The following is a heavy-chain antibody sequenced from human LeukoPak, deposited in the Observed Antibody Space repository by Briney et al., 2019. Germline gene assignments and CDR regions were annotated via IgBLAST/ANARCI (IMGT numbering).Heavy chain of an antibody. CDR3: AKDNPYPPTDD. CDR2: ITYIDGST. Sequence: GGTLRLSCAASGFTFSSYAMSWVRQAPGKGLEWVSGITYIDGSTYYADSVKGRFTISRDNSKNTLYLQMNSLRAEDTAVYYCAKDNPYPPTDDWGQGTLVTVSS. J-gene: IGHJ4*02. V-gene: IGHV3-23*01. D-gene: IGHD1-14*01. CDR1: GFTFSSYA.